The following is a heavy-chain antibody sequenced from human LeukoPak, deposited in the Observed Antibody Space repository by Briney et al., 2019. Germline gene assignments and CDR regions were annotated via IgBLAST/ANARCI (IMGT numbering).Heavy chain of an antibody. CDR1: GYTLTELS. D-gene: IGHD3-10*01. CDR3: AGITMVRGVIITFAFDI. V-gene: IGHV1-2*02. Sequence: ASVKVSCKVSGYTLTELSMHWVRQAPGQGLEWMGWINPNSGGTNYAQKFQGRVTMTRDTSISTAYMELSRLRSDDTAVYYCAGITMVRGVIITFAFDIWGQGTMVTVSS. CDR2: INPNSGGT. J-gene: IGHJ3*02.